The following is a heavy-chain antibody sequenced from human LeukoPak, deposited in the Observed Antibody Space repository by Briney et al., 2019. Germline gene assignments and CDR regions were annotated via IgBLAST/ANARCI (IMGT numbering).Heavy chain of an antibody. CDR1: GFTFSDYW. CDR3: ARVVVTGDFDY. Sequence: GGSLRLSCAASGFTFSDYWMHWVRQAPGKGLEWVSRIYSDESSTYYADSVKGRFTISRDNAKNTLYLQMNSLRAEDTAVYYCARVVVTGDFDYWGQGTLVTVSS. V-gene: IGHV3-74*01. CDR2: IYSDESST. D-gene: IGHD4-23*01. J-gene: IGHJ4*02.